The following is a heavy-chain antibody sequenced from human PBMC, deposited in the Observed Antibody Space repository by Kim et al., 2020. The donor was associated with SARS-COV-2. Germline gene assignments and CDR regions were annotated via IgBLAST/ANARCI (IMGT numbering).Heavy chain of an antibody. D-gene: IGHD1-26*01. CDR2: ISYDGSEK. V-gene: IGHV3-30*18. CDR1: GFTFSSYG. J-gene: IGHJ6*01. Sequence: GGSLRLSCAASGFTFSSYGMHWVRQAPGKGLEWVAGISYDGSEKYNGDSVKGRITISRDNSKNTLYLQMNSLTAEDTAVYYCAKALSVGRPGIYYYGMDV. CDR3: AKALSVGRPGIYYYGMDV.